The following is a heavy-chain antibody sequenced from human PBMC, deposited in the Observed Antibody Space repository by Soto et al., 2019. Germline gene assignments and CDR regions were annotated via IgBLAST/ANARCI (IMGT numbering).Heavy chain of an antibody. Sequence: GGSLRLSCAASGFTFSSCAMGWVRQAPGKGLEWVSDIIGSGGSTYYADSVKGRFTISRDNSKSTLYLQMNSLRAEDTAVYYCARDLSRYYDILTAYYYYYGMDVWGQGTTVTVSS. V-gene: IGHV3-23*01. J-gene: IGHJ6*02. D-gene: IGHD3-9*01. CDR2: IIGSGGST. CDR3: ARDLSRYYDILTAYYYYYGMDV. CDR1: GFTFSSCA.